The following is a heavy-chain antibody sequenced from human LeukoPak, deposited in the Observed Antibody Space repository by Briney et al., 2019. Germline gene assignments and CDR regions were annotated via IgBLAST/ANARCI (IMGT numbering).Heavy chain of an antibody. CDR2: ISGSGGST. CDR3: ATIYCSNGVCYYFDY. Sequence: PGGSLRLSCAASGFTFSSYAMSWVRQAPGKGLEWVSAISGSGGSTYYADSVKGRFTISRDNVQNSLYLVINSLRAEDTAIYYCATIYCSNGVCYYFDYWGQGTLVTVSS. D-gene: IGHD2-8*01. CDR1: GFTFSSYA. V-gene: IGHV3-23*01. J-gene: IGHJ4*02.